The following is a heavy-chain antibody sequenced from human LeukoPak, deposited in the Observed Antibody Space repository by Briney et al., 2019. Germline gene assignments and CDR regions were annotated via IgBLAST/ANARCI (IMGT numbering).Heavy chain of an antibody. V-gene: IGHV3-48*03. J-gene: IGHJ4*02. CDR2: ISSSGSTI. CDR1: GFTFSGYE. D-gene: IGHD5-18*01. Sequence: GGSLRLSCEASGFTFSGYEMNWVRQAPGKGLEWVSYISSSGSTIYYADSVKGRFTISRDNAKNSLYLQMNSLRAEDTAVYYCARDHGYSYGFDYWGQGTLVTVSS. CDR3: ARDHGYSYGFDY.